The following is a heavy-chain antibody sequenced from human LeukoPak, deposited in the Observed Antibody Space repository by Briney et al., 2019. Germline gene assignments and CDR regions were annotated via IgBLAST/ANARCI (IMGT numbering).Heavy chain of an antibody. Sequence: GGSLRLSCVASGFTFPSYWMGWVRQAPGEGLGWVGCIKSGGSDKYYVDSVKGRFTISRDDAKNSLYLEVNNLRAEDTAVYYCARGPPSRYGTTWFDYWGQGTLVTVSS. CDR2: IKSGGSDK. V-gene: IGHV3-7*01. D-gene: IGHD2/OR15-2a*01. CDR3: ARGPPSRYGTTWFDY. CDR1: GFTFPSYW. J-gene: IGHJ4*02.